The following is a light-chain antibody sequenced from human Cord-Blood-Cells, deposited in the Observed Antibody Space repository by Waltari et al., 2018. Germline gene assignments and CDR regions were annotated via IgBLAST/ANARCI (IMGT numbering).Light chain of an antibody. V-gene: IGLV2-11*01. CDR1: SSDVGGYNY. CDR2: DVS. J-gene: IGLJ1*01. CDR3: CSYAGSYSYV. Sequence: QSALTQPRSVSGSPGQSVTLSCTGTSSDVGGYNYVSWYQQHPGKAPKLMIYDVSKRPSGVPDRFSGSKSGNTASPTISGLQAEDEADYYCCSYAGSYSYVFGTGTKVTVL.